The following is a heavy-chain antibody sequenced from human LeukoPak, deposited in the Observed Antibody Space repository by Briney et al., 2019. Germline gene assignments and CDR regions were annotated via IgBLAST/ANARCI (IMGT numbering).Heavy chain of an antibody. J-gene: IGHJ4*02. CDR2: IYTGGST. V-gene: IGHV4-4*07. CDR3: ARGGYCSGGSCLPFDY. Sequence: PSETLSLTCTVSGGSISSYYWSWIRQPAGKGLEWIGRIYTGGSTNYNPSLKSRVTMSVDTSKNQFSLKLSSVTAADTAVYYCARGGYCSGGSCLPFDYWGQGTLVTVSS. D-gene: IGHD2-15*01. CDR1: GGSISSYY.